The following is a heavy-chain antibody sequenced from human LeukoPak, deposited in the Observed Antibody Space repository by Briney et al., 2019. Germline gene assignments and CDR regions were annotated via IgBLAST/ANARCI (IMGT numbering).Heavy chain of an antibody. V-gene: IGHV3-48*03. J-gene: IGHJ5*02. CDR2: ITISGLTI. Sequence: GGSLRLSCAVSGFTFSSYDMNWVRQAPGKGLEWVSFITISGLTIYYADSVKGRFTISRDNTKNSLYLQINSLTAEDTAVYYFAGVRGGWLHPWGQGTLGTVSS. CDR1: GFTFSSYD. D-gene: IGHD3-10*01. CDR3: AGVRGGWLHP.